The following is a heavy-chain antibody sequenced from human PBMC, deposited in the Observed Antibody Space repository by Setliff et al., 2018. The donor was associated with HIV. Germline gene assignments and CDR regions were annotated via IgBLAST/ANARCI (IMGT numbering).Heavy chain of an antibody. CDR1: GGSISNSNYF. CDR3: ARSYCGGGLCFRGLDL. Sequence: SETLSLTCTVSGGSISNSNYFWDWIRQPPGKGLEWIGSAGSADYGGNAYYNPSLKSRVTISVETSKDQFSLKLTSVPAADKAVYYCARSYCGGGLCFRGLDLWGQGTTVTVSS. D-gene: IGHD2-21*01. V-gene: IGHV4-39*07. J-gene: IGHJ6*02. CDR2: AGSADYGGNA.